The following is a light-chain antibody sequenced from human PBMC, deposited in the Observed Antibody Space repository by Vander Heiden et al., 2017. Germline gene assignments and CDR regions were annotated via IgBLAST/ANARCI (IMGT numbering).Light chain of an antibody. J-gene: IGLJ2*01. Sequence: SALTQPPSASGSPGQSGTIPCTGTSSDVGGNNYGSWYQQHPGKAPKLMIYEVSKRPSGVPDRFSGSKSGNTASLTVSGLQAEDEADYYCSSYAGSNKLVFGGGTKLTVL. V-gene: IGLV2-8*01. CDR2: EVS. CDR3: SSYAGSNKLV. CDR1: SSDVGGNNY.